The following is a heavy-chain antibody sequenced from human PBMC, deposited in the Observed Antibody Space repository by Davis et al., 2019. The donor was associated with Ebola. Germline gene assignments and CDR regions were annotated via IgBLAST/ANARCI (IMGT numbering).Heavy chain of an antibody. Sequence: GESLKISCAVSGFIISDNYMSWVRQAPGKGLEWVSTVYSGGTTYYTDSVKGRFTISRVNSKNTVFLQMNSLRAGDTAVYFCASLYCSRGTCHFDSWGQGVLVTVSS. CDR2: VYSGGTT. CDR3: ASLYCSRGTCHFDS. V-gene: IGHV3-53*01. D-gene: IGHD2-15*01. CDR1: GFIISDNY. J-gene: IGHJ5*01.